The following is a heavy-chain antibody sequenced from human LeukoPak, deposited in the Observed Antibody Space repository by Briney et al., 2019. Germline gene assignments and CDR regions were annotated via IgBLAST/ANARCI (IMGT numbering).Heavy chain of an antibody. D-gene: IGHD3-10*01. J-gene: IGHJ5*02. CDR3: ARHDYYGSLNWFDP. Sequence: SETLSLTCTVSGGSISSSYYYWGWIRQPPGKGLEWIGSIYYSGSTDYNPTLKSRVTISVDTSKKQLSLKLRSVTAADTAVYYCARHDYYGSLNWFDPWGQGTLITVSS. V-gene: IGHV4-39*01. CDR1: GGSISSSYYY. CDR2: IYYSGST.